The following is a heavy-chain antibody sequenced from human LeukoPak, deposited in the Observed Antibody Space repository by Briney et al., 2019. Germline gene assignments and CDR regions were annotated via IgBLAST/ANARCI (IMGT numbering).Heavy chain of an antibody. D-gene: IGHD3-10*01. CDR3: AKRGTDGSGKIFDY. CDR2: ITSSSSYI. CDR1: GFTFSSYS. V-gene: IGHV3-21*01. J-gene: IGHJ4*02. Sequence: PGGSLRLSCAASGFTFSSYSVNWVRQAPGKGLEWVSSITSSSSYIYYADSVKGRFTISRDNAKNSLYLQMNSLRAEDTAVYYCAKRGTDGSGKIFDYWGQGTLVTVSS.